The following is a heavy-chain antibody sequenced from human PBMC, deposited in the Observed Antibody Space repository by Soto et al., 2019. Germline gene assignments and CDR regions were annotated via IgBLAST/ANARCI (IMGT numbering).Heavy chain of an antibody. CDR3: ARDGIQLWLEEAHGMDV. V-gene: IGHV3-23*01. Sequence: EVQLLESGGDLIQPGGSLRLSCVASGLTFGSRAMSWVRQSPGEGLEWVSTITDTGGDAKYADSVRGRFAISRDNSKNSLYLQMNSLRAEDTAVYYCARDGIQLWLEEAHGMDVWGQGTTVTVSS. D-gene: IGHD5-18*01. CDR2: ITDTGGDA. CDR1: GLTFGSRA. J-gene: IGHJ6*02.